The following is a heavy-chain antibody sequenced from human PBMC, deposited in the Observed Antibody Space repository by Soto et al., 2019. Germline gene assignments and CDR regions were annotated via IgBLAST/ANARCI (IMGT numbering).Heavy chain of an antibody. CDR3: ARESRYDFWSGYSNYYYYYMDV. Sequence: GGSLRLSCAASGFTFSSYGMHWVRQAPGKGLEWVAVIWYDGSNKYYADSVKGRFTISRDNSKNTLYLQMNSLRAEDTAVYYCARESRYDFWSGYSNYYYYYMDVWGKGTTVTVSS. V-gene: IGHV3-33*01. CDR1: GFTFSSYG. J-gene: IGHJ6*03. D-gene: IGHD3-3*01. CDR2: IWYDGSNK.